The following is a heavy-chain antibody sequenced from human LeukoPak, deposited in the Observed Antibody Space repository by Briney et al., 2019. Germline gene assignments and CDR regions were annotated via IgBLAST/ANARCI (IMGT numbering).Heavy chain of an antibody. J-gene: IGHJ4*02. CDR3: ARRVDSRGYHFDY. V-gene: IGHV1-2*02. CDR1: GYIFTGYY. CDR2: INPNSGGI. D-gene: IGHD3-22*01. Sequence: ASVKVSCKASGYIFTGYYMHWVRQAPGQGLEWLGWINPNSGGINYALKFQGRFTMTRDTSINTVYMELSRLRSDDTAVYYCARRVDSRGYHFDYWGQGTLVTVSS.